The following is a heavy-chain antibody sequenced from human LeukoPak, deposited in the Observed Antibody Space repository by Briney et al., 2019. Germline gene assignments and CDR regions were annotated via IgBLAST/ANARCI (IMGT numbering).Heavy chain of an antibody. J-gene: IGHJ5*02. CDR1: GVTMTEGGCY. D-gene: IGHD3-3*01. CDR3: ARVAIVARHDFRWDIHA. Sequence: TLCLTCNVSGVTMTEGGCYWTWIRQHPGKGLEWVGYIYHSGTTYYNPYLKSRATLSVDTSGDQYSMKLTSLTAADTAIYYCARVAIVARHDFRWDIHAWGRGVLVTVSS. CDR2: IYHSGTT. V-gene: IGHV4-31*03.